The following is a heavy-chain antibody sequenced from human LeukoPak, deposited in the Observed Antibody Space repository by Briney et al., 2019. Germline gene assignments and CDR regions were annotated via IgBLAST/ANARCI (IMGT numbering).Heavy chain of an antibody. D-gene: IGHD5-24*01. CDR1: GGSISSYY. J-gene: IGHJ4*02. V-gene: IGHV4-59*12. CDR2: IYYSGST. CDR3: ARSGGSSREVENYFDY. Sequence: PSETLSLTCTVSGGSISSYYWSWIRQPPGKGLEWIGYIYYSGSTNYNPSLKSRVTISVDTSKNQFSLKLSSVTAADTAVYYCARSGGSSREVENYFDYWGQGTLVTVSS.